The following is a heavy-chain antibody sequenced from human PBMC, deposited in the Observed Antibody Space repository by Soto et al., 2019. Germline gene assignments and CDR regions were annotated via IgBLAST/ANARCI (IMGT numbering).Heavy chain of an antibody. Sequence: QVQLVESGGGVVQPGRSLRLSCAASGFTFSSYGMHWVRQAPGKGLEWVAVISYDGSNKYYADYVKGRFTISRDNSKNTLYLQMNSLRAEDTAVYYCAKDFRGGGRRYYYYGMDVWGQGTTVTVSS. D-gene: IGHD2-15*01. J-gene: IGHJ6*02. CDR3: AKDFRGGGRRYYYYGMDV. CDR2: ISYDGSNK. V-gene: IGHV3-30*18. CDR1: GFTFSSYG.